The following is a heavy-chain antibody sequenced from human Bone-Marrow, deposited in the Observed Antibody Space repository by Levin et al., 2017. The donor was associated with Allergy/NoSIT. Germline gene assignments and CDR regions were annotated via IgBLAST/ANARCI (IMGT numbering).Heavy chain of an antibody. D-gene: IGHD2-15*01. CDR1: GFTFRSYG. J-gene: IGHJ4*02. CDR3: AKEGDDNVALVTKNFAN. V-gene: IGHV3-33*06. Sequence: PGGSLRLSCVASGFTFRSYGMHWVRQAPGKGLEWVAVVWYDENDKYYADSVKGRFTISADNSKNTLFLQMSSLRAEDTAVYYCAKEGDDNVALVTKNFANWGQGTLVTVSS. CDR2: VWYDENDK.